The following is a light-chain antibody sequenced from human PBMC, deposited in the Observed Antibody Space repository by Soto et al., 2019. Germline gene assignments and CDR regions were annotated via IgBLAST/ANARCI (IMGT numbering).Light chain of an antibody. CDR1: QSVSSY. Sequence: IVLTQSPATLSLKPGERATLSCRASQSVSSYLAWYQQKPGQAPRLLIYDASNRATGIPARFSGSGSGTDFTLTISSLEPEDFAVYYCQQRSNWPLTFGQRTRLEI. CDR2: DAS. V-gene: IGKV3-11*01. CDR3: QQRSNWPLT. J-gene: IGKJ5*01.